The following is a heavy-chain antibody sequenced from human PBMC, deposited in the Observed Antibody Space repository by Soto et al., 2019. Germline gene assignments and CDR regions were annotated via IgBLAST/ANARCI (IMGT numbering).Heavy chain of an antibody. J-gene: IGHJ4*02. Sequence: SGGSLRLSCAASGFSFSSYDMYWVRQAPGKGLEWVANIKQDESEKYYVDSVKGRFTVSRDNAKNSLYLQMNSLRADDTAVYFCARVPHYYDGSAYYFRFDYWGQGTLVTVSS. CDR1: GFSFSSYD. D-gene: IGHD3-22*01. V-gene: IGHV3-7*01. CDR3: ARVPHYYDGSAYYFRFDY. CDR2: IKQDESEK.